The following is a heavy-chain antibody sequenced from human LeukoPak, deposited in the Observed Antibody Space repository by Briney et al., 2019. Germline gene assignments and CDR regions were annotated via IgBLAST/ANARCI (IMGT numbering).Heavy chain of an antibody. V-gene: IGHV3-48*02. J-gene: IGHJ4*02. Sequence: PGGSLRLSCAASGFTFSSYSMNWVRQAPGKGLEWVSYISSSSSTIYYADSVKGRFTISRDNAKNSLYLQMNSLRDEDTAVYYCARFPHYYDSSGSSFWGQGTLVTVSS. CDR1: GFTFSSYS. D-gene: IGHD3-22*01. CDR3: ARFPHYYDSSGSSF. CDR2: ISSSSSTI.